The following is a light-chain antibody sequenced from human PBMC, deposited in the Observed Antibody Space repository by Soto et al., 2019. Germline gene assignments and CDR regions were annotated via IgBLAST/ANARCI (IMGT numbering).Light chain of an antibody. CDR1: QGIRND. V-gene: IGKV1-6*01. CDR3: LQDYNYPLT. Sequence: AIQMTQSPSSLSASVGARVTITCRASQGIRNDLGWYQHKPGKAPELLIYLASTLQSGLPSRFSGSGSGTDFTLTISSLQPADFATYYWLQDYNYPLTFGGGTKVEI. J-gene: IGKJ4*01. CDR2: LAS.